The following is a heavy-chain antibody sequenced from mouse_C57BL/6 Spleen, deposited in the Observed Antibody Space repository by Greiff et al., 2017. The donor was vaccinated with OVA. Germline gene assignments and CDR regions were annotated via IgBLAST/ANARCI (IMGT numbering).Heavy chain of an antibody. CDR1: GYTFTDYE. D-gene: IGHD1-1*01. J-gene: IGHJ3*01. CDR3: TNYGSSPAWFAY. Sequence: VQVVESGAELVRPGASVTLSCKASGYTFTDYEMHWVKQTPVHGLEWIGAIDPETGGTAYNQKFKGKAILTADKSSSTAYMELRSLTSEDSAVYYCTNYGSSPAWFAYWGQGTLVTVSA. V-gene: IGHV1-15*01. CDR2: IDPETGGT.